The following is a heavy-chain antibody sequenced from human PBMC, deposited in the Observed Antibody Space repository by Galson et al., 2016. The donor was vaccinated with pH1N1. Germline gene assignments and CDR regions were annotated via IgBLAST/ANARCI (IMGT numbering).Heavy chain of an antibody. V-gene: IGHV1-46*01. CDR2: LNPTGGSR. J-gene: IGHJ3*02. D-gene: IGHD3-22*01. CDR3: ARARESSGYYLGSDAFDI. Sequence: GMLNPTGGSRIYAQKFQGRVTMTRDTSTSTVYMELSSLRSEDTAVYYCARARESSGYYLGSDAFDIWGQGTMVTVSS.